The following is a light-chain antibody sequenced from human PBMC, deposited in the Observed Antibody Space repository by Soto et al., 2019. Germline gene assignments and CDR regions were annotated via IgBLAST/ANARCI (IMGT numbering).Light chain of an antibody. CDR3: QQRSNWPPGT. Sequence: VLTQSPPTLSLSPGERATLSCRASQSVSSYLAWYQQKPGQAPRLLIYDASNRATGIPARFSGSGSGTDFTLTISRLEPEDFAVYYCQQRSNWPPGTFGPGTKVEIK. V-gene: IGKV3-11*01. CDR1: QSVSSY. J-gene: IGKJ1*01. CDR2: DAS.